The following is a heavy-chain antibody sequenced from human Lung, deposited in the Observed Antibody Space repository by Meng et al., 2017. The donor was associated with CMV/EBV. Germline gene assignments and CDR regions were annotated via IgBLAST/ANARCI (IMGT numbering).Heavy chain of an antibody. J-gene: IGHJ6*02. D-gene: IGHD3-3*01. CDR3: ARDVNSRSGYVYYYYVMDV. CDR2: INPNSGGT. CDR1: GYTFGGHY. V-gene: IGHV1-2*02. Sequence: ASVXVSCKASGYTFGGHYMHWVRQAPGQGLEWMGWINPNSGGTNYAQKFQGRVTMTRDTSINTAYMELSRLRSDDTAVYYCARDVNSRSGYVYYYYVMDVXGQGXTVTVSS.